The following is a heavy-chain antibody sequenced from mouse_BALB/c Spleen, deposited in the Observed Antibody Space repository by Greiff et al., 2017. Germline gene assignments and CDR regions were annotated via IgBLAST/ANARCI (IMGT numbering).Heavy chain of an antibody. CDR3: ARKGTARATWAY. V-gene: IGHV3-2*02. CDR2: ISYSGST. J-gene: IGHJ3*01. CDR1: GYSITSDYA. D-gene: IGHD3-2*01. Sequence: ESGPGLVKPSQSLSLTCTVTGYSITSDYAWNWIRQFPGNKLEWMGYISYSGSTSYNPSLKSRISITRDTSKNQFFLQLNSVTTEDTATYYCARKGTARATWAYWGQGTLVTVSA.